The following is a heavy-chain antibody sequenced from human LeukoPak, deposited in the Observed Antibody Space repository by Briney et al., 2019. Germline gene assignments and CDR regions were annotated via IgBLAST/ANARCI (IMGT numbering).Heavy chain of an antibody. Sequence: SETLSLTSTVSGGSISSHYWSWIRQFPGKGLEWIGSIYYSGITSYNPSLKSRVTLSVHTSKNQFSLRLSAVAAADTAVYYCARDQSGAYIFDYWGQGTLVTVSS. V-gene: IGHV4-59*11. CDR1: GGSISSHY. CDR2: IYYSGIT. CDR3: ARDQSGAYIFDY. J-gene: IGHJ4*02. D-gene: IGHD1-26*01.